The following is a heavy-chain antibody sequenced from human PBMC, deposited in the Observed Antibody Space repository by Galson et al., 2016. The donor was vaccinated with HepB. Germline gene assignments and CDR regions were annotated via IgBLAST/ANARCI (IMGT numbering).Heavy chain of an antibody. J-gene: IGHJ4*02. CDR3: AKAHIVANIIFSRFGSGGFDH. CDR1: GFTFSGYS. Sequence: SLRLSCAASGFTFSGYSMIWVRQAPGKGLEWVSSISSSGRYKYYADSVKGRFSISRDSAKNSLHLQMNSLRAEDTALYYCAKAHIVANIIFSRFGSGGFDHWGQGAPVTVSS. CDR2: ISSSGRYK. V-gene: IGHV3-21*04. D-gene: IGHD5-12*01.